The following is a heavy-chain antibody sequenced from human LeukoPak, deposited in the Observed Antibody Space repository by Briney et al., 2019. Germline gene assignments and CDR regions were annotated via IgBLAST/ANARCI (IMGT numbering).Heavy chain of an antibody. CDR2: IWYDGSNK. J-gene: IGHJ6*02. V-gene: IGHV3-33*01. CDR3: ARDSDTETGWYYYGMDV. Sequence: GGSLRLSCAASGFTFSSYGMYWVRQAPGKGLEWVAVIWYDGSNKYYADSVKGRFTISRDNSKNTVYLQMNSLRAEDTAVYYCARDSDTETGWYYYGMDVWGQGTTVTVSS. CDR1: GFTFSSYG. D-gene: IGHD2-8*02.